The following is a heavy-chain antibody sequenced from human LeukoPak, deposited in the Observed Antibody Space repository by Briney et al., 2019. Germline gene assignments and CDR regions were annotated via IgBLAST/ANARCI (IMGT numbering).Heavy chain of an antibody. Sequence: SPSLSLTRSVVGGSVSSYYCSSTRHPAGDWLGWLGRIYTSESTNYNPTLKSRVTMSVDTYKNQFSLKLSSVTAADTAVYYCARGHREFQLLSNWFDPWGQGTLVTVSS. V-gene: IGHV4-59*10. CDR3: ARGHREFQLLSNWFDP. CDR2: IYTSEST. J-gene: IGHJ5*02. D-gene: IGHD2-2*01. CDR1: GGSVSSYY.